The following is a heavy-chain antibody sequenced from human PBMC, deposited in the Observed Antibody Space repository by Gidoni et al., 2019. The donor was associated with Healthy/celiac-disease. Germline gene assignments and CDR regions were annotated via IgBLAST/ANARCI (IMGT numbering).Heavy chain of an antibody. CDR3: ARDFRSGYSSYDAFDI. D-gene: IGHD6-19*01. CDR1: GFTFSSYS. Sequence: EVQLVESGGGLVQPGGSLRLSCAASGFTFSSYSMNGVRQAPGKGLGWVSYISSSSSTIYYADSVKGRFTISRDNAKNSLYLQMNSLRAEDTAVYYCARDFRSGYSSYDAFDIWGQGTMVTVSS. V-gene: IGHV3-48*01. CDR2: ISSSSSTI. J-gene: IGHJ3*02.